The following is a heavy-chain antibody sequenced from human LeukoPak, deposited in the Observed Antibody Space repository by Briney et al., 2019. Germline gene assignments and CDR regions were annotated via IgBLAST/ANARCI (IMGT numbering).Heavy chain of an antibody. CDR2: IYYSGNT. Sequence: TSEALSLTCTVSGGSITSHYWSWIRQPPGKGLEWIGYIYYSGNTNYNPSLKSRATISVDTSKNQFSLSLTSVTAADTAVYYCARDPGENYPYNWFDPWGQGTLVTVSS. CDR1: GGSITSHY. CDR3: ARDPGENYPYNWFDP. V-gene: IGHV4-59*11. J-gene: IGHJ5*02. D-gene: IGHD5-24*01.